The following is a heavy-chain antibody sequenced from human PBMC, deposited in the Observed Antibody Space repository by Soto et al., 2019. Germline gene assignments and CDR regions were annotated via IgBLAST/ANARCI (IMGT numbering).Heavy chain of an antibody. V-gene: IGHV3-23*01. J-gene: IGHJ4*02. D-gene: IGHD2-15*01. CDR2: ISGSGGST. Sequence: GGSLRLSCAASGFTFSSYAMSWVRQAPGKGLEWVSVISGSGGSTHYADSVKGRFTLSRDNSKNTLYLQMNSLRAEDTAVYYCAARRYCSGGSCYCPDFWGQGTLVTVSS. CDR3: AARRYCSGGSCYCPDF. CDR1: GFTFSSYA.